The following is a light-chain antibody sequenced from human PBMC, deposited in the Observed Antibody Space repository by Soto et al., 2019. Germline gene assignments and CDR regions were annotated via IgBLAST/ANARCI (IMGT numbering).Light chain of an antibody. Sequence: QSVLTQPPSASGTPGQRVTISCSGSSSNIGSNTANWYQQLPGTAPKLLIYINNQRPSGVPDRFSGSKSGTSASLAISGLQSEDEADYYCATWDDSLNGVIFGGGTKVTVL. V-gene: IGLV1-44*01. CDR3: ATWDDSLNGVI. J-gene: IGLJ2*01. CDR1: SSNIGSNT. CDR2: INN.